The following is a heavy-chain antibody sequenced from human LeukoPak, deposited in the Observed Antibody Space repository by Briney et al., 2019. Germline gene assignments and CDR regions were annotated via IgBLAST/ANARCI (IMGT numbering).Heavy chain of an antibody. V-gene: IGHV1-69*13. CDR1: GGTFSSYA. CDR3: ATERYYDSSGPLLPDY. D-gene: IGHD3-22*01. Sequence: GASVKVSCKASGGTFSSYAISWVRQAPGQGLEWMGGIIPIFGTANYAQKFQGRVTITADESTSTAYMELSSLRSEDTAVYYCATERYYDSSGPLLPDYWGQGTLVTVSS. J-gene: IGHJ4*02. CDR2: IIPIFGTA.